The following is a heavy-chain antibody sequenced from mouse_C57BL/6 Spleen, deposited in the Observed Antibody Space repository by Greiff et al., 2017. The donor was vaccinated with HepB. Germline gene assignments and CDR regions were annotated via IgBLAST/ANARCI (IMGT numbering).Heavy chain of an antibody. J-gene: IGHJ1*03. CDR3: VRQRDYGSSSYWYFDV. CDR1: GFSFNTYA. Sequence: EVKLVESGGGLVQPKGSLKLSCAASGFSFNTYAMNWVRQAPGKGLEWVARIRSKSNNYATYYADSVKDRFTISRDDSESVLDLQMNNLKTEDTAMYYCVRQRDYGSSSYWYFDVWGTGTTVTVSS. CDR2: IRSKSNNYAT. D-gene: IGHD1-1*01. V-gene: IGHV10-1*01.